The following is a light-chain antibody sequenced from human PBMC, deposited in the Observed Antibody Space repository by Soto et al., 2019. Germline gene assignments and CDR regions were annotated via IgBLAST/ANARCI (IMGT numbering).Light chain of an antibody. J-gene: IGKJ5*01. CDR3: QPRSNWSPS. CDR2: GAS. V-gene: IGKV3-11*01. CDR1: QSVSSN. Sequence: ASQSVSSNLAWYQQKPGQAPRLLIYGASTRATCIPPRFSGSGSGTAVSLSISRLEPEVFAVYYCQPRSNWSPSLGQGTRLEIK.